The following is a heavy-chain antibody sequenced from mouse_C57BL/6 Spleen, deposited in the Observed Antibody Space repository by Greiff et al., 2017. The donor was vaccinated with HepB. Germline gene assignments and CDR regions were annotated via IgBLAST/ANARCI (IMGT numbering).Heavy chain of an antibody. CDR2: ISDGGSYT. J-gene: IGHJ2*01. CDR1: GFTFSSYA. Sequence: EVHLVESGAGLVKPGGSLKLSCAASGFTFSSYAMPWVRQTPEKRLEWVATISDGGSYTYYPDNSKNNLYLQMSHLKTEDTAMYYCARNWGNSYFDYWGQGTTLTVSS. CDR3: ARNWGNSYFDY. V-gene: IGHV5-4*01. D-gene: IGHD2-1*01.